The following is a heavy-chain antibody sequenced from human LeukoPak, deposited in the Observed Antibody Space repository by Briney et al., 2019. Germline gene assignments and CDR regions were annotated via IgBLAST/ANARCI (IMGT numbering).Heavy chain of an antibody. J-gene: IGHJ3*02. D-gene: IGHD5-18*01. Sequence: GGSLRLSCAASGFTFSSYWMHWVRQAPGKVLMWVSLIKSDGSSTTYADSVKGRFTISRDNAKNTLYLQMNSLRAEDTAVYYCARTWIQDAFDIWGQGTMVTVSS. V-gene: IGHV3-74*01. CDR2: IKSDGSST. CDR1: GFTFSSYW. CDR3: ARTWIQDAFDI.